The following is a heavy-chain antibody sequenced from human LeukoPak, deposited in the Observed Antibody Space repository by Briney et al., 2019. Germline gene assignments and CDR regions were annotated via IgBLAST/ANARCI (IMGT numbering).Heavy chain of an antibody. J-gene: IGHJ4*02. CDR3: TTFVDIEFATPDDY. D-gene: IGHD1-14*01. CDR2: IKSKTDGGTT. Sequence: GGSLRLSCAASGFTFSGYAMSWVRQAPGKGLEWVGRIKSKTDGGTTDYAAPVKGRFTISRDDSKNTLYLQMNSLKTEDTAVYYCTTFVDIEFATPDDYWGQGTLVTVSS. V-gene: IGHV3-15*01. CDR1: GFTFSGYA.